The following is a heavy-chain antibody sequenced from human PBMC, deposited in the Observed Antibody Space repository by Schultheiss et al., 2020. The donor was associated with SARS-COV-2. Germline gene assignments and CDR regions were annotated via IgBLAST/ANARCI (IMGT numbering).Heavy chain of an antibody. CDR1: GFSFSSYW. CDR3: ASPQRSYCSSTSCYPPNLDY. J-gene: IGHJ4*02. D-gene: IGHD2-2*01. CDR2: ISSSSSYI. V-gene: IGHV3-21*01. Sequence: GGSLRLSCAASGFSFSSYWMHWVRQAPGKGLEWVSSISSSSSYIYYADSVKGRFSISRDNAKNSLYLQMNSLRAEDTAVYYCASPQRSYCSSTSCYPPNLDYWGQGTLVTVSS.